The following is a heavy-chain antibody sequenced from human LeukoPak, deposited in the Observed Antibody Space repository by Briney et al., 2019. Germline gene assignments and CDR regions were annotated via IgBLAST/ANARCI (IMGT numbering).Heavy chain of an antibody. CDR2: ISSSSSNI. CDR1: GFTFSSYN. CDR3: AREYSSSSGSVSDY. J-gene: IGHJ4*02. D-gene: IGHD6-6*01. V-gene: IGHV3-48*01. Sequence: GGSLRLSCAASGFTFSSYNMNWVRQAPGKGLEWVSYISSSSSNIYYADSVKGRFTISRDNAKNSLYLQMNSLRGEDTAVYYCAREYSSSSGSVSDYWGQGTLVTVSS.